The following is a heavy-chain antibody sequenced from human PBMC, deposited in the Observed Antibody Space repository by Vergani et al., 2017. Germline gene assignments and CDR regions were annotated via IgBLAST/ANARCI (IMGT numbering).Heavy chain of an antibody. V-gene: IGHV1-46*01. D-gene: IGHD1-26*01. CDR1: GYTFTSYY. CDR2: INPSGGST. J-gene: IGHJ4*02. CDR3: AREKYKGELLAALFDY. Sequence: QVQLVQSGAEVKKPGASVKVSCKASGYTFTSYYMHWVRQAPGQGLEWMGIINPSGGSTSYAQKFQGRVTITADKSTSTAYMELSSLRSEDTAVYYCAREKYKGELLAALFDYWGQGTLVTVSS.